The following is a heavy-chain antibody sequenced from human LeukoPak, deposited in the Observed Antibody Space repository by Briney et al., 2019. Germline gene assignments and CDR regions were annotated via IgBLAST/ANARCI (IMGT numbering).Heavy chain of an antibody. CDR2: ISGSGGST. CDR1: GFTFSSYA. Sequence: QSGGSLRLSCAASGFTFSSYAMSWVRQAPGKGLEWVSAISGSGGSTYYADSVKGRFTISRDNSKNTLYLQMNSLRAEDTAVYYCARDMGGWGYYYDSSGYNAFDIWGQGTMVTVSS. CDR3: ARDMGGWGYYYDSSGYNAFDI. J-gene: IGHJ3*02. D-gene: IGHD3-22*01. V-gene: IGHV3-23*01.